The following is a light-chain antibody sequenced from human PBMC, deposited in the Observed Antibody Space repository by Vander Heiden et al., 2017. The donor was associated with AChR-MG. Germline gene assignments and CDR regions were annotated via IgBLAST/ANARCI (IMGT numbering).Light chain of an antibody. Sequence: EIVLTQSPGTRSLSPGERATLSCRASQTVTATYLAWYQRKPGQAPRLLIYGASTRATGIPDRFSGSGSGTDFSLTISRLEPEDFGVYYCQQYGSSPQTFGQGTKVEIK. CDR2: GAS. V-gene: IGKV3-20*01. CDR1: QTVTATY. J-gene: IGKJ1*01. CDR3: QQYGSSPQT.